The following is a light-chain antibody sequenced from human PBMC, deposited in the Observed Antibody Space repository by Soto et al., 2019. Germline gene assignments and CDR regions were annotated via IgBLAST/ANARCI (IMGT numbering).Light chain of an antibody. CDR2: DAS. Sequence: VMTQSAATLSVSPGERATLSCRASESVSSNLAWYQQRPGQAPRLLIYDASSRATGIPDRFSGSGSGTDFTLTISRLEPEDFAVFYCHQYGSSPQTFGQGTKVDIK. V-gene: IGKV3-20*01. J-gene: IGKJ1*01. CDR1: ESVSSN. CDR3: HQYGSSPQT.